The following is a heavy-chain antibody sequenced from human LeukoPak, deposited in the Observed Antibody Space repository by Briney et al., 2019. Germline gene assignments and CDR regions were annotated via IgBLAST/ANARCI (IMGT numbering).Heavy chain of an antibody. D-gene: IGHD3-9*01. CDR3: ARGQGPSTISSGMDV. V-gene: IGHV1-2*02. J-gene: IGHJ6*02. CDR2: INPSSGGT. Sequence: ASVTVSCKASGYTSTDYYMHSVRQAPGQGLEWMGWINPSSGGTNYAQKYQGRVTMTRDTSISTAYMELSRLRSDDTAVYYCARGQGPSTISSGMDVWGQGTTVTVSS. CDR1: GYTSTDYY.